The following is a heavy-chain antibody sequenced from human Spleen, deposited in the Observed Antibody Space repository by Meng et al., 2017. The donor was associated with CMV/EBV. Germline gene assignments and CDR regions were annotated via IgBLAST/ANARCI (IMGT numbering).Heavy chain of an antibody. Sequence: ASVKVSCKASGYTFTGYYIHWVRQAPGQGVEWMGRMNPKSGTKNYAQKFQGRVTMTSDTSISTAYMELSSLRSDDTAVYYCARDLRPGTTIFGVRSVHYGMDVWGQGTTVTVSS. D-gene: IGHD3-3*01. CDR1: GYTFTGYY. CDR2: MNPKSGTK. J-gene: IGHJ6*02. V-gene: IGHV1-2*06. CDR3: ARDLRPGTTIFGVRSVHYGMDV.